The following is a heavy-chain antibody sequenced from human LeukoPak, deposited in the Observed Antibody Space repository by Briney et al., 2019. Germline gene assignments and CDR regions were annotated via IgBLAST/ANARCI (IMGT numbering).Heavy chain of an antibody. V-gene: IGHV4-34*01. Sequence: PSETPSLTCAVYGGSFSGYYWSWIREPPGPGLEWIGEINHSGSTNYNPSLKSRVTISVDTSKNQFSLKLSSVTAADTAVYYCARVPIPGGVDYWGQGTLVTASS. D-gene: IGHD2-21*01. J-gene: IGHJ4*02. CDR3: ARVPIPGGVDY. CDR2: INHSGST. CDR1: GGSFSGYY.